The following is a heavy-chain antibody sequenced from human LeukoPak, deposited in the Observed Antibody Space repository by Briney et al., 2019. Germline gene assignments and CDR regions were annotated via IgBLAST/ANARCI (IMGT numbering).Heavy chain of an antibody. D-gene: IGHD3-22*01. J-gene: IGHJ4*02. CDR1: GFTFTSYW. CDR2: IKDDGSEK. V-gene: IGHV3-7*01. Sequence: GGSLRLSCAASGFTFTSYWMSWARQAPGKGLEWVANIKDDGSEKYYVDSVKGRFTISRDNAKNSLYLQMNSLRAEDTAVYYCGRDPYYDSLDYWGQGTLVTVSS. CDR3: GRDPYYDSLDY.